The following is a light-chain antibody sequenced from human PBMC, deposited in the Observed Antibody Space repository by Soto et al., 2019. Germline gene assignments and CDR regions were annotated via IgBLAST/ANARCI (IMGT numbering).Light chain of an antibody. J-gene: IGKJ1*01. V-gene: IGKV1-27*01. Sequence: DIQMTQSPSSLSASVGDRVTITCRASQGIGSYLAWYQQKPGKAPRLLIYATSTLQSGVPSRFSGSGFGTDFTLTISSLQPEDVAIYYCQKYNSASRTFGQGTKVEIK. CDR2: ATS. CDR3: QKYNSASRT. CDR1: QGIGSY.